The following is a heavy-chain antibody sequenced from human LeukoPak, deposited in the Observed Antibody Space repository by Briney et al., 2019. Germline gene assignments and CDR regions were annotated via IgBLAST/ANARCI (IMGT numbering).Heavy chain of an antibody. CDR2: IYYSGRT. CDR1: GASISGSY. D-gene: IGHD6-19*01. V-gene: IGHV4-59*01. J-gene: IGHJ5*02. CDR3: ARAPAVLGEFWFDP. Sequence: SETLSLTCTVSGASISGSYWSWIRQPPGKRLEWIGYIYYSGRTNYNPSLKSRVTVSLDTSKKQFSLNVSSVTAADTAVYYCARAPAVLGEFWFDPWGQGILVTVSS.